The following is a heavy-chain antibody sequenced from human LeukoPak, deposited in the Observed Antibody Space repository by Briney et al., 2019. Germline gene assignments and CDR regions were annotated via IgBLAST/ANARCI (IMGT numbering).Heavy chain of an antibody. Sequence: PGGSLRLSCAASGFTFSSYGMSWVRQAPGKGLEWVSSISGSGGTTYYADSVKGRFIISRDNSKNTLYLQMNSLRADDTAVYSCAKDSPTVMANAFHIWGQGTMVTVS. CDR3: AKDSPTVMANAFHI. J-gene: IGHJ3*02. CDR1: GFTFSSYG. V-gene: IGHV3-23*01. CDR2: ISGSGGTT. D-gene: IGHD5-18*01.